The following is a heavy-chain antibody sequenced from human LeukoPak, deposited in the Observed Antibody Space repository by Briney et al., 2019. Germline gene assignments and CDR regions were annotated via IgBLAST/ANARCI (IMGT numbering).Heavy chain of an antibody. J-gene: IGHJ1*01. Sequence: GGSLRLSCAASGFTFSSYAMHWVRQAPGKGLEWVAVISYDGSNKYYADSVKGRFTISRDNSKNTLYLQMNSLRAEDTAVYYCASEGKYGDYGIGSYFQHWGQGTLVTVSS. CDR3: ASEGKYGDYGIGSYFQH. CDR1: GFTFSSYA. CDR2: ISYDGSNK. D-gene: IGHD4-17*01. V-gene: IGHV3-30-3*01.